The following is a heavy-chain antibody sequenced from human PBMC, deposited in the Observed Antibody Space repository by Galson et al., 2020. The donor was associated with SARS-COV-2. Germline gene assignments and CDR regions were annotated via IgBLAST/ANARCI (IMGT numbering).Heavy chain of an antibody. V-gene: IGHV4-30-4*08. CDR2: ISYSGTT. J-gene: IGHJ2*01. CDR1: GGSITSSDYY. CDR3: AREYDGSASIYYYVNSASRYFDL. Sequence: SETLSLTCIVSGGSITSSDYYWTWIRQPPGKGLQWIGYISYSGTTFYNPSLKSRLTISADTSKNQFSLKLSSVTATDTAVYFCAREYDGSASIYYYVNSASRYFDLWGRGTLVSVSS. D-gene: IGHD3-10*02.